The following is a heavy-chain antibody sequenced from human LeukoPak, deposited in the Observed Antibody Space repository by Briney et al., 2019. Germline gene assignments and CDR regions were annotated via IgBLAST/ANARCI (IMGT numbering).Heavy chain of an antibody. J-gene: IGHJ4*02. D-gene: IGHD5-18*01. CDR3: ARVGVDTAMVDY. CDR2: IYYSGST. CDR1: GGSISSYY. V-gene: IGHV4-59*01. Sequence: SETLSLTCTVSGGSISSYYWSWIRQPPGKGLEWIGHIYYSGSTNYNPSLKSRVTISVDTSKNQFSLKLRSVTAADTAVYYCARVGVDTAMVDYWGQGTLVTVSS.